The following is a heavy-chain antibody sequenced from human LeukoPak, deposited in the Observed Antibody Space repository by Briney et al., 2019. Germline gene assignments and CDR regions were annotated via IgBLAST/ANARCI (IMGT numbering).Heavy chain of an antibody. Sequence: PGGSLRLSCVASGFTFSSQWMTWVRQAPGKGLEWVANIKQDGSERYYVDSVRGRFTISRDNAKNSLYLQMNNLRAEDTAVYYCAKAVVPAAIGSYYFDYWGQGTLVTVSS. V-gene: IGHV3-7*01. J-gene: IGHJ4*02. CDR3: AKAVVPAAIGSYYFDY. CDR1: GFTFSSQW. D-gene: IGHD2-2*01. CDR2: IKQDGSER.